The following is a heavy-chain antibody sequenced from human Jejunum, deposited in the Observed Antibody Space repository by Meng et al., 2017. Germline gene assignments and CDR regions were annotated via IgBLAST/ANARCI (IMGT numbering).Heavy chain of an antibody. CDR1: GYTFTSYA. Sequence: QVQLLHAGSELKEPGASVKVSCKASGYTFTSYAINWLRQAPGQGPEWMGWINTNNGNPTYAQGFTGRFVFSLDTSVSTAYVQISSLKVEDTAMYYCARDNYDTASRFDYWGQGTLVTVSS. D-gene: IGHD3-22*01. CDR2: INTNNGNP. J-gene: IGHJ4*02. CDR3: ARDNYDTASRFDY. V-gene: IGHV7-4-1*02.